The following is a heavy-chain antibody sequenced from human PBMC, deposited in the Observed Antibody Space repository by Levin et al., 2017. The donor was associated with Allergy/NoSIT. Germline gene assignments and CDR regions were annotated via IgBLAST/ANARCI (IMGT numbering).Heavy chain of an antibody. CDR2: LLFPLFLL. J-gene: IGHJ6*03. D-gene: IGHD2-2*01. Sequence: RLSCAASGFTFDDYAMHWVRQAPGKGLEWFFFLLFPLFLLFSSSSFKGRFTISRDNAKNSLYLQMNSLRAEDTALYYCAKDSAMNYYYYMDVWGKGTTVTVSS. CDR1: GFTFDDYA. CDR3: AKDSAMNYYYYMDV. V-gene: IGHV3-9*01.